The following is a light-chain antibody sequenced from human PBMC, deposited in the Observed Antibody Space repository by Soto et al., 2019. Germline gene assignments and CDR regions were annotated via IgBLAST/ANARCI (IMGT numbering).Light chain of an antibody. CDR2: AAS. Sequence: DIQMTQSPSSLSASVGDRVTITCRARQSISSHLNWYLHKPGKAPKLLVYAASNLQIGVPSRFSGSGSGTDFTLTISNLPPEDFEIYSCHQGYSFSHTFGGGTKVEIK. J-gene: IGKJ4*01. CDR1: QSISSH. CDR3: HQGYSFSHT. V-gene: IGKV1-39*01.